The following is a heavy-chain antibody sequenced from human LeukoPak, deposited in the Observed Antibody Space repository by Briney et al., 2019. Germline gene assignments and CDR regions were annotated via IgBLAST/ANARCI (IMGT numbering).Heavy chain of an antibody. J-gene: IGHJ6*02. CDR1: GFTFNRCW. CDR2: ISNSGSTV. V-gene: IGHV3-48*02. D-gene: IGHD2-8*01. Sequence: GGSLRLSCVVSGFTFNRCWMNWVRQAPGKGLEWLSYISNSGSTVFYADSIMGRFTVSRDNAKRSLYLQIESLRDDDTAVYHCALGTINKDYYFGMDVWGQGTTVTVSS. CDR3: ALGTINKDYYFGMDV.